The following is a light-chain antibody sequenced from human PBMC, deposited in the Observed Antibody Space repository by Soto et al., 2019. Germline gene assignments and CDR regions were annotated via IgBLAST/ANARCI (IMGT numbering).Light chain of an antibody. J-gene: IGLJ1*01. CDR1: SSDVENYHL. CDR3: CSYAGSSTYV. CDR2: DGN. Sequence: QSALTQPASVSGSPGQSITISCTGISSDVENYHLVSWYQQHPGKAPKLMIYDGNKRPSGVSNRFSGSKSGNMASLTISGLQAEDEADYYCCSYAGSSTYVFGTGTKLTVL. V-gene: IGLV2-23*01.